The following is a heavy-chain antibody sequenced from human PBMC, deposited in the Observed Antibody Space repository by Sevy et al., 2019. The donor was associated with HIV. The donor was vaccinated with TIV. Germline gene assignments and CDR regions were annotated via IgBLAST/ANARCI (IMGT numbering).Heavy chain of an antibody. D-gene: IGHD4-17*01. J-gene: IGHJ6*02. V-gene: IGHV3-30-3*01. CDR2: ISYDGSDK. CDR3: ARPRANYVDDYFFYAMDV. CDR1: GFAFTNYYA. Sequence: GGSLRLSCAASGFAFTNYYAMHWVRQAPGKGLEWVALISYDGSDKYYANSVKGRFTISRDKFNNTLYLQMNSLTTEETAVYYCARPRANYVDDYFFYAMDVWGQGTTVTVSS.